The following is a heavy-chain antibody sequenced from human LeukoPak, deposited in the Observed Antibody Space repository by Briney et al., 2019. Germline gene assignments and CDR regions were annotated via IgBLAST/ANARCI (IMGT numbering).Heavy chain of an antibody. D-gene: IGHD2-2*01. J-gene: IGHJ4*02. Sequence: GGSPRLSCAASGFTFSSYSMSWVRQAPGKGLEWVSSISSSSSYIYYAGSVKGRFTISRDNAKNSLYLQMNSLRAEDTAVYYCARGSRSTPFDYWGQGTLVTVSS. CDR2: ISSSSSYI. V-gene: IGHV3-21*01. CDR3: ARGSRSTPFDY. CDR1: GFTFSSYS.